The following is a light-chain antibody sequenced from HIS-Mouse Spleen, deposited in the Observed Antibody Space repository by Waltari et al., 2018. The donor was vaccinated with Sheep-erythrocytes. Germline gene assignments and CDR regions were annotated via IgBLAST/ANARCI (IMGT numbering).Light chain of an antibody. CDR3: CSYAGSYNHV. Sequence: QSALTQPRSVSGSPGQSVTISCTGTSSDVGGYNYVSCYQQHPGQAPKLMIYDVSQRPAGVPDRFSGSKSGNTASLTISGLQAEDEADDYCCSYAGSYNHVFATGTKVTVL. CDR1: SSDVGGYNY. CDR2: DVS. V-gene: IGLV2-11*01. J-gene: IGLJ1*01.